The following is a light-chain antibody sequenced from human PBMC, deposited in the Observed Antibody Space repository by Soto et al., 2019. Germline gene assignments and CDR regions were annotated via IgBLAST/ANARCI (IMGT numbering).Light chain of an antibody. V-gene: IGLV2-14*03. CDR3: SSYTSSNTYV. Sequence: QSALTQTASVSGSPGQSITISCTGTTSDIGFSYYVSWYQQHPDKAPKLIIYDVSGRPSGVSDRFSGSKSGNTASLTISGLQAEDAADYYCSSYTSSNTYVFGTGTKVTVL. CDR2: DVS. CDR1: TSDIGFSYY. J-gene: IGLJ1*01.